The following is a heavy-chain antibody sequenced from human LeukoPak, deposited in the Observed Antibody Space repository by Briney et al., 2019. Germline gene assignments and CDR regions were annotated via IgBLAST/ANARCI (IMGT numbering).Heavy chain of an antibody. CDR3: VREDTPATANY. Sequence: GGSLRLSCAASGFNFANHAMSWVRQTPGKGLEWVSAISGGGDITYYADSVTGRFTISRDNSKDTLFLRMHSLRPGDTAVYYCVREDTPATANYWGQGTLVTISS. D-gene: IGHD2-21*02. J-gene: IGHJ4*02. V-gene: IGHV3-23*01. CDR2: ISGGGDIT. CDR1: GFNFANHA.